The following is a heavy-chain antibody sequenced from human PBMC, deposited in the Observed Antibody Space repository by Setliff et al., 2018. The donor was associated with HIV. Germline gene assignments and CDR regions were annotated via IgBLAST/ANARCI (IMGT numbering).Heavy chain of an antibody. J-gene: IGHJ1*01. CDR1: GGSISSGSYF. CDR2: IYTSGST. D-gene: IGHD2-15*01. V-gene: IGHV4-61*09. Sequence: SETLSLTCTVSGGSISSGSYFWSWIRQPAGKGLEWIGHIYTSGSTNYSPSLKSRVAISLDTSKNQFSLKLSSVTAADTAVYFCARDPYCSGDGCFRYYQHWGRGTLVTVSS. CDR3: ARDPYCSGDGCFRYYQH.